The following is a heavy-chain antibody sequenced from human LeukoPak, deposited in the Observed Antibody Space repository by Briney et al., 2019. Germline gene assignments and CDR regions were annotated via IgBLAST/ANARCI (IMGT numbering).Heavy chain of an antibody. D-gene: IGHD5-18*01. CDR3: ARVQTAMVSWGNYYYYYMDV. CDR1: GGSISSYY. J-gene: IGHJ6*03. CDR2: IYTSGST. Sequence: SETLSLTCTVSGGSISSYYWSWIRQPAGKGLEWIGRIYTSGSTNYNPSLKSRVTMSVDTSKNQFSLKLSSGTAADTAVYYCARVQTAMVSWGNYYYYYMDVWGKGTTVTVSS. V-gene: IGHV4-4*07.